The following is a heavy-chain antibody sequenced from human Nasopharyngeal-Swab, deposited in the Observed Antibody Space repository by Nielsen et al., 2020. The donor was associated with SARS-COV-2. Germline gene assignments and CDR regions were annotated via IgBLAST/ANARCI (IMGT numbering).Heavy chain of an antibody. J-gene: IGHJ6*02. Sequence: GESLKISCAASGFTFSSYWMHWVRLAPGKGLVWVARIDGDGSITNYADSVEGRFGISRDNAKNTVYLQMNSLRDEDTAVYYCVRESTSWSRKHNFYYYFGLDFWGRGTTVTVSS. CDR1: GFTFSSYW. CDR2: IDGDGSIT. CDR3: VRESTSWSRKHNFYYYFGLDF. V-gene: IGHV3-74*01.